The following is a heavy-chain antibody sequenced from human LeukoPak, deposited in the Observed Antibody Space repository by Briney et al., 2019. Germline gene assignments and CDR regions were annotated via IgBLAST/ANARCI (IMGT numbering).Heavy chain of an antibody. CDR3: AKPGYSSGWRFDY. Sequence: GGSLRLSCATSGFTFNNYWMSWVRQAPGKGLEWVANIKQDGTKENYVDSVKGRFTISRDNAKNSFYLQMNSLRAEDTAVYYCAKPGYSSGWRFDYWGQGTLVTVSS. CDR1: GFTFNNYW. V-gene: IGHV3-7*03. CDR2: IKQDGTKE. J-gene: IGHJ4*02. D-gene: IGHD6-19*01.